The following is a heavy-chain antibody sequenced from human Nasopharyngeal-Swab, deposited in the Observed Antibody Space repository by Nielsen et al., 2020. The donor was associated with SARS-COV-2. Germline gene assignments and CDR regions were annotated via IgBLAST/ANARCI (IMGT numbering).Heavy chain of an antibody. J-gene: IGHJ1*01. CDR1: GFTFSSYA. CDR3: ARDLGGGYCTTTNCPGS. Sequence: GESLKISCAASGFTFSSYAMSWVRQAPGKGLEWVSAISGSGGSTYYADSVKGRFTISRGNSKNTLYLQMSSLRAEDTAVYYCARDLGGGYCTTTNCPGSWGQGTLVTVSS. V-gene: IGHV3-23*01. D-gene: IGHD2-2*01. CDR2: ISGSGGST.